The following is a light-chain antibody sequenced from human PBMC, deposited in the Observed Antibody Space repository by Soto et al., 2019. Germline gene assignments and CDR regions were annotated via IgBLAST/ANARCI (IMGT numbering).Light chain of an antibody. Sequence: ELVLTQSPDTLSLSPGERATLSCRAGQRVSGGYLAWYQQKPGLAPRLIIYDTSYRATGIPDRISGSGSGTDFTLTISRLEPEDFAVYYCQQYGSSPSFGQGTKVEIK. V-gene: IGKV3D-20*01. J-gene: IGKJ1*01. CDR2: DTS. CDR3: QQYGSSPS. CDR1: QRVSGGY.